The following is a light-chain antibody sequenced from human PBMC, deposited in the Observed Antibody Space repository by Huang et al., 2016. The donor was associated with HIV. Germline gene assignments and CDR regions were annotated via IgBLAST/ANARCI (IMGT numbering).Light chain of an antibody. CDR1: QSVGTW. CDR2: EAS. V-gene: IGKV1-5*03. J-gene: IGKJ1*01. CDR3: QHYNSFPWT. Sequence: DIQMTQSSATLSASVGDRVTITCRASQSVGTWLAWYKQKPGKAPNLLIYEASTLESGGPSRFSGGGSGTEFTLTINSLQPDDFATYYCQHYNSFPWTFGQGTKVEV.